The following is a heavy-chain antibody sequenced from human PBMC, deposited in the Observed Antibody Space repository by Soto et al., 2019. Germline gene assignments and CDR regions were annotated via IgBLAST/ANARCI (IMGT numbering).Heavy chain of an antibody. Sequence: SVKVSCKASGGTFSSYAISWVRQAPGQGLEWMGRIIPIFGTANYAQKFQGRVTITADESTSTAYMELSSLRSEDTAVFYCAIIYYYGSGSYRSVEGMDVWGQGTTVTVSS. D-gene: IGHD3-10*01. CDR1: GGTFSSYA. V-gene: IGHV1-69*13. J-gene: IGHJ6*02. CDR3: AIIYYYGSGSYRSVEGMDV. CDR2: IIPIFGTA.